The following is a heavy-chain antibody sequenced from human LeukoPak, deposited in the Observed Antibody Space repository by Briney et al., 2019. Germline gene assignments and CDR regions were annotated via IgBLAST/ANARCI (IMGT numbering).Heavy chain of an antibody. D-gene: IGHD1-26*01. J-gene: IGHJ5*02. Sequence: LTGGSLRLSCAASGFTFSSYSMNWVRQAPGKGLEWVSYISSSSSTIYYADSVKGRFTISRDNAKNSLYLQMNSLRAEDTAVYYCAKDALMGALKCDPWGQGTLVTVSS. V-gene: IGHV3-48*01. CDR1: GFTFSSYS. CDR2: ISSSSSTI. CDR3: AKDALMGALKCDP.